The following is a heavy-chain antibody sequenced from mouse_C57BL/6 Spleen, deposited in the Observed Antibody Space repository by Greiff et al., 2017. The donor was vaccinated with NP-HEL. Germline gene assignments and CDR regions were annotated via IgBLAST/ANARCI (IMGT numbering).Heavy chain of an antibody. CDR2: IHPNSGST. Sequence: QVQLQQPGAELVKPGASVKLSCKASGYTFTSYWMHWVKQRPGQGLEWIGMIHPNSGSTNYNEKFKSKATLTVDKSSSTAYTQLSSLTSEDSAVYYCARGTTVGYFDVWGTGTTVTVSS. CDR1: GYTFTSYW. D-gene: IGHD1-1*01. V-gene: IGHV1-64*01. J-gene: IGHJ1*03. CDR3: ARGTTVGYFDV.